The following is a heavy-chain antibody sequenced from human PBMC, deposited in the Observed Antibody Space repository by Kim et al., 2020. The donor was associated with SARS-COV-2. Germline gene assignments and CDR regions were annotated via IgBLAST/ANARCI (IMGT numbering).Heavy chain of an antibody. D-gene: IGHD4-17*01. CDR2: IAGGGTGST. CDR3: TKPLNYGQTSDY. Sequence: GGSLRLSCVGSGLTLSNYAMSWVRQAPGKGLEWVSAIAGGGTGSTYYADSVRGRFTVSRDNSKNTVYLQMNSLRADDTAVYYCTKPLNYGQTSDYWGQGMLVTVSS. J-gene: IGHJ4*02. V-gene: IGHV3-23*01. CDR1: GLTLSNYA.